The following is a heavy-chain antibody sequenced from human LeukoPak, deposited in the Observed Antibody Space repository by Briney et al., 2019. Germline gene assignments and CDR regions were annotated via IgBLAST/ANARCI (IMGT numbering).Heavy chain of an antibody. CDR2: ISGSGGST. Sequence: GGSLRLSCAASGFTFSSYAMSWVRQAPGKGLEWVPAISGSGGSTYYADSVKGRFTISRDNPKNTLYLQMNSLRAEDTAVYYCAKGRSATIDYWGQGTLVTVSS. V-gene: IGHV3-23*01. D-gene: IGHD6-6*01. J-gene: IGHJ4*02. CDR1: GFTFSSYA. CDR3: AKGRSATIDY.